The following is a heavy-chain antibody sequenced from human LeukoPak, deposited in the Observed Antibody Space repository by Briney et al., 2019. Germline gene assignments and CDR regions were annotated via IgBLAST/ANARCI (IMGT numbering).Heavy chain of an antibody. J-gene: IGHJ5*02. CDR3: ARDARVAAPFNWFDP. V-gene: IGHV4-39*02. CDR1: GGSISSSSYY. D-gene: IGHD2-15*01. CDR2: IYYSGST. Sequence: SETLSLTCTVSGGSISSSSYYWGWIRQPPGKGLEWIGSIYYSGSTYYNPSLKSRVTISVDTSKNQFSLKLSSVTAADTAVYYCARDARVAAPFNWFDPWGQGTLVTVSS.